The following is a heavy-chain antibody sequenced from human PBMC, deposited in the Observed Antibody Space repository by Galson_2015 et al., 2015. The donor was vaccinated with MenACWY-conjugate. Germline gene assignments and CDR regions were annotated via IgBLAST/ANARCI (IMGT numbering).Heavy chain of an antibody. J-gene: IGHJ4*02. V-gene: IGHV3-74*01. D-gene: IGHD2-15*01. CDR3: VRSVVAAYGYFDY. Sequence: SLRLSCAASGFTFSSYRMHWVRQAPGKGLVWVSRINGAGTDTSYADSVKGRFTISRDNAKNTLYLQMNSLRDDDTAVYYCVRSVVAAYGYFDYWGQGTLVTVSS. CDR1: GFTFSSYR. CDR2: INGAGTDT.